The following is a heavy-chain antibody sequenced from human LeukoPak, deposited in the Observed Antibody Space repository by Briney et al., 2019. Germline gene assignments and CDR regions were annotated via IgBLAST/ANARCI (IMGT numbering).Heavy chain of an antibody. Sequence: PSETLSLTCTVSGGSISSYYWSWIRQPPGKELEWIGYIYYSGSTNYNPSLKSRVSISVDTSESQFSLILRSVSAADTAVYYCARLDFRDGDYVFWYWGQGTLVTVSS. CDR2: IYYSGST. CDR1: GGSISSYY. D-gene: IGHD4-17*01. CDR3: ARLDFRDGDYVFWY. V-gene: IGHV4-59*08. J-gene: IGHJ4*02.